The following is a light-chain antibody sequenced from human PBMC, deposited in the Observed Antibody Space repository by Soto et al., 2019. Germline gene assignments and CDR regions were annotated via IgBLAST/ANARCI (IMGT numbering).Light chain of an antibody. CDR2: DAS. J-gene: IGKJ5*01. Sequence: EIVLTQSPATVSLSPGERATLSCRASQSVRNYLAWYQQKPGQAPRLLIYDASNRATGIPARFSGSGSGTDFTLTISSLEPEDFAVYYCQQRSNWLLTFGQGTRLEIK. V-gene: IGKV3-11*01. CDR3: QQRSNWLLT. CDR1: QSVRNY.